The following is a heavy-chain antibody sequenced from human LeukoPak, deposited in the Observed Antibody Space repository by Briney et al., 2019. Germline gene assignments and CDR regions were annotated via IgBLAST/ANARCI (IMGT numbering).Heavy chain of an antibody. CDR1: GYTFTSYG. Sequence: AASVKVSCKASGYTFTSYGISWVRQAPGQGLEWMGWISAYNGNTNYAQKLQGRVTMTTDASTSTAYMELRSLRSDDTAVYYCARIYYDFWSGSWDYWGQGTLVTVSS. CDR3: ARIYYDFWSGSWDY. V-gene: IGHV1-18*01. CDR2: ISAYNGNT. D-gene: IGHD3-3*01. J-gene: IGHJ4*02.